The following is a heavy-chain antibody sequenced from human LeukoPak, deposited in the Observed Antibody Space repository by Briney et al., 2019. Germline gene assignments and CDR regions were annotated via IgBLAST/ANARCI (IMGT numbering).Heavy chain of an antibody. J-gene: IGHJ4*02. CDR2: INWDGTST. CDR3: AKDSPIYCSGGSCPTDY. V-gene: IGHV3-43*01. Sequence: GGSLRLSCVASGFIFDDYTMHWVRQVPGKGLEWVSLINWDGTSTYYAESVKGRFIVARDNSKNVLYLQMNSLRTDDSAIYYCAKDSPIYCSGGSCPTDYWGQGTRVTVSS. CDR1: GFIFDDYT. D-gene: IGHD2-15*01.